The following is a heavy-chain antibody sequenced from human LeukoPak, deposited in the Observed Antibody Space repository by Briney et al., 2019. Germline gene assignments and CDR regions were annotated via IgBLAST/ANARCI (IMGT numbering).Heavy chain of an antibody. CDR2: IKEGGGEK. D-gene: IGHD4-11*01. J-gene: IGHJ4*02. CDR1: GYSFSSYW. Sequence: GGSLRLSCVASGYSFSSYWMSWVRQAPGKGPEWVARIKEGGGEKFYVDSVKGGYTISKDNHRNSLNLQINSRGAEDTAVYYCAREDHSKYEYWGQGTLVTVSS. V-gene: IGHV3-7*01. CDR3: AREDHSKYEY.